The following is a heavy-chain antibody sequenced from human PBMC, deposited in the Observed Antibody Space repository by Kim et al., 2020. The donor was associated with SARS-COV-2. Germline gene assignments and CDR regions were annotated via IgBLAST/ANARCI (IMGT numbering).Heavy chain of an antibody. CDR3: AKVIPQYYYDSSGYYDY. Sequence: GGSLRLSCAASGFTFSSYAMSWVRQAPGKGLEWVSAISGSGGSTYYADSVKGRFTISRDKSKNTLYLQMNSLRAEDTAVYYCAKVIPQYYYDSSGYYDYWGQRTQVTVSS. CDR2: ISGSGGST. CDR1: GFTFSSYA. D-gene: IGHD3-22*01. J-gene: IGHJ4*02. V-gene: IGHV3-23*01.